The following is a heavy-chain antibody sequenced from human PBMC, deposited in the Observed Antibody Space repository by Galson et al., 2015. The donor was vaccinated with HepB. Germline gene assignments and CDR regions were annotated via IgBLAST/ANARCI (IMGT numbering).Heavy chain of an antibody. Sequence: CAASGFTFSTYWMSWVRQVPGKGLEWVANIKEDGSEKYYVDSVKGRFTVSRDNAKNSLYLQMNSLRAEDTAVFYCARVPRDGDFGYGYFDYWGRGTQVTVSS. V-gene: IGHV3-7*01. J-gene: IGHJ4*02. D-gene: IGHD4-17*01. CDR1: GFTFSTYW. CDR3: ARVPRDGDFGYGYFDY. CDR2: IKEDGSEK.